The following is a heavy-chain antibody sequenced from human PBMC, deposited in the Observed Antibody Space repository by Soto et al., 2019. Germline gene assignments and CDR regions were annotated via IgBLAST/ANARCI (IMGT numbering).Heavy chain of an antibody. Sequence: APVKVSCKASGYTFTSYGISWVRQAPGQGLEWMGWISAYNGNTNYAQKLQGRVTMTTDTSTSTAYMELRSLRSDDTAVYYCARDSGQWLAKWAFDIWGQGTMVTXSS. J-gene: IGHJ3*02. CDR2: ISAYNGNT. CDR1: GYTFTSYG. V-gene: IGHV1-18*01. CDR3: ARDSGQWLAKWAFDI. D-gene: IGHD6-19*01.